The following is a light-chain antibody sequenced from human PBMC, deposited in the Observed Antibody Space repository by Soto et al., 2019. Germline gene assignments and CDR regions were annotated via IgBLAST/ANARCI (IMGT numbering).Light chain of an antibody. CDR3: SSYTSSNTYA. Sequence: QSALTQPASVSGSPGQSITISCTGTSSDVGGYNYVSWYQQHPGKAPKLMIYDLTNRPSGVSNRFSGSKSGNTASLTISGLQADDEADYYCSSYTSSNTYAFGTGTKLTVL. CDR2: DLT. J-gene: IGLJ1*01. CDR1: SSDVGGYNY. V-gene: IGLV2-14*03.